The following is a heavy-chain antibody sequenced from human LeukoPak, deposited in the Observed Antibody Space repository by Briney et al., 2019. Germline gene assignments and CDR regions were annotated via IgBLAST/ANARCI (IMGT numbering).Heavy chain of an antibody. CDR3: ATSVDYGGNSFDY. V-gene: IGHV1-69*13. Sequence: SVKVSCKASGGTFSSYAISWVRQAPGQGLEWMGGIIPIFGTANYAQKFQGRVTITADESTSTAYMELSSLRSEDTAVYYCATSVDYGGNSFDYWGQGTLVTVSS. D-gene: IGHD4-23*01. CDR1: GGTFSSYA. CDR2: IIPIFGTA. J-gene: IGHJ4*02.